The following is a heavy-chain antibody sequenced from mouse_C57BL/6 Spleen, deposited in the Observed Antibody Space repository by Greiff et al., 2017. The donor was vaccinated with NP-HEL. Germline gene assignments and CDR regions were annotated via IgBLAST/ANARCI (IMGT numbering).Heavy chain of an antibody. J-gene: IGHJ4*01. D-gene: IGHD2-4*01. CDR2: IYPGDGDT. V-gene: IGHV1-80*01. CDR1: GYAFSSYW. CDR3: ARVSYMIQGAMDY. Sequence: QVQLKESGAELVKPGASVKISCKASGYAFSSYWMNWVKQRPGKGLEWIGQIYPGDGDTNYNGKFKGKATLTADKSSSTAYMQLSSLTSEDSAVYFCARVSYMIQGAMDYWGQGTSVTVSS.